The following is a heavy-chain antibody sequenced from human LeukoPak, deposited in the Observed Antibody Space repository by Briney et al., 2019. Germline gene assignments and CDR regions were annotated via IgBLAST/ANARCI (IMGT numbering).Heavy chain of an antibody. CDR2: IYSGGST. D-gene: IGHD3-22*01. CDR3: ARVRRYYDSSGYLEDFQH. Sequence: GGSLRLSCAASGFTVSSNYMSWVRQAPGKGLEWVSVIYSGGSTYYADSVKGRFTISRDNSKNTLYLQMNSLRAEDTAVYYCARVRRYYDSSGYLEDFQHWGQGTLVTVSS. V-gene: IGHV3-53*01. J-gene: IGHJ1*01. CDR1: GFTVSSNY.